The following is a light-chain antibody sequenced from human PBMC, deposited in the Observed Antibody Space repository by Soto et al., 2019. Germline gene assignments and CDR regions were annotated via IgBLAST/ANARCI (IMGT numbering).Light chain of an antibody. CDR3: QVWDSNNGF. V-gene: IGLV3-9*01. J-gene: IGLJ2*01. Sequence: SYELTQALSVSVALGQTARITCGGNKIGSKNVHWYQQKPARAPVLVIYKDNKRPSGIPERFSGSNSGNTATLTIYRAQDGDEADYYCQVWDSNNGFFGGGIKVTVL. CDR2: KDN. CDR1: KIGSKN.